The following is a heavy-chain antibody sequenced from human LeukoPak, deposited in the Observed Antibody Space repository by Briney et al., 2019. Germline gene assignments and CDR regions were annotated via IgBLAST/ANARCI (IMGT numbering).Heavy chain of an antibody. V-gene: IGHV4-4*07. CDR2: IHTSGST. CDR3: ARDRYYYDSSARYFDY. D-gene: IGHD3-22*01. CDR1: GYSISSGYY. J-gene: IGHJ4*02. Sequence: PSETLSLTCTVSGYSISSGYYWSWIRQPAGKGLEWIGRIHTSGSTNYSPSLKSRVTMSVDTSKNQFSLKLSSVTAADTAVYYCARDRYYYDSSARYFDYWGQGTLVTVSS.